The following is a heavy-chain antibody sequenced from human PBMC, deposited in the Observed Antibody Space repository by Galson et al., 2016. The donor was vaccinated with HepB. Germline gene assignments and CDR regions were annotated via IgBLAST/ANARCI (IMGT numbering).Heavy chain of an antibody. J-gene: IGHJ6*02. CDR2: ISSSGSTI. CDR3: AREGYCSGGSCYSGYYGMDV. D-gene: IGHD2-15*01. V-gene: IGHV3-11*01. Sequence: SLRLSCAASGFGFSDYYMSWIRQAPGKGLEWVSYISSSGSTIYYADSLKGRFTMSRDNAKKSMYLQMNNLRGDDTAVYYCAREGYCSGGSCYSGYYGMDVWGQATTVTVSS. CDR1: GFGFSDYY.